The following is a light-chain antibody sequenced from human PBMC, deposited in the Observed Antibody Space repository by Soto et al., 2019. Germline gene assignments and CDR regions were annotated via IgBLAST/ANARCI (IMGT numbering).Light chain of an antibody. V-gene: IGKV3-20*01. CDR1: QSVTAGY. CDR3: QQYGNSPT. J-gene: IGKJ1*01. CDR2: ETS. Sequence: EIVCTHSPATLSFSPWERSTLSSRASQSVTAGYFAWYQQKPGQPPRLLIYETSSRTTGVPDRFSGSGSGTDFTLTISRLEPEDFAVYYCQQYGNSPTFGQGTKV.